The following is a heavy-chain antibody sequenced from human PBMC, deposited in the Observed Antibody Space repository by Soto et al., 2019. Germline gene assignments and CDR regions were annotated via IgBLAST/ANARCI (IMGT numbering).Heavy chain of an antibody. J-gene: IGHJ4*02. D-gene: IGHD5-12*01. CDR3: ARELFVAAFDY. CDR2: IYYSGST. CDR1: GGSISRGGYY. V-gene: IGHV4-31*03. Sequence: SETLSLTCTVSGGSISRGGYYWRWIRQHPGKGLEWIGYIYYSGSTYYNPSLKSRVTISVDTSKNQFSLKLSSVTAADTAVYYCARELFVAAFDYLGQGTLVTV.